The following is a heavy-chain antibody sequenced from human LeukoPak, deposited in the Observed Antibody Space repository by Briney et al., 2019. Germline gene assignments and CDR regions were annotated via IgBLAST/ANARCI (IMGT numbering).Heavy chain of an antibody. CDR2: ISSSSVYI. J-gene: IGHJ4*02. V-gene: IGHV3-21*01. CDR3: ANHLACGSTSCPSFDY. Sequence: PGGSLRLSCAASGFTFSSYWMSWVRQAPGKGLEWVSSISSSSVYIYYADSVKGRFTISRDNAKNSLYLQMNSLRAEDTAVYYCANHLACGSTSCPSFDYWGQGTLVTVSS. CDR1: GFTFSSYW. D-gene: IGHD2-2*01.